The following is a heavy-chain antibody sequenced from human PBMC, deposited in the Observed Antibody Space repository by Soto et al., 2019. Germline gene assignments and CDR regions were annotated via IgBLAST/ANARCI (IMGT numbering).Heavy chain of an antibody. D-gene: IGHD4-17*01. CDR3: ARPPTETTDAFDI. Sequence: GESLKISYKGSGYSFTSYWIGWVRQMPGKGLEWMGIIYPGDSDTRYSPSFQGQVTISADKSISTAYLQWSSLKASDTAMYYCARPPTETTDAFDIWGQGTMVTVSS. CDR2: IYPGDSDT. V-gene: IGHV5-51*01. CDR1: GYSFTSYW. J-gene: IGHJ3*02.